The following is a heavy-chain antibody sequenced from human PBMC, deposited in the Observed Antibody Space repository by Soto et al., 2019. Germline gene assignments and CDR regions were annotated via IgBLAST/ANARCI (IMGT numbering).Heavy chain of an antibody. Sequence: PGGSLRLSCAASGFTFSSYAMHWVRQAPGKGLEWVEVITYDGSNKYYADSVKGRFTISRDNSRHTLYLQMNSLRAEDTSVYYCARGLGEQQLVVDYWGQGTLVTVSS. CDR3: ARGLGEQQLVVDY. V-gene: IGHV3-30*14. D-gene: IGHD6-13*01. CDR1: GFTFSSYA. CDR2: ITYDGSNK. J-gene: IGHJ4*02.